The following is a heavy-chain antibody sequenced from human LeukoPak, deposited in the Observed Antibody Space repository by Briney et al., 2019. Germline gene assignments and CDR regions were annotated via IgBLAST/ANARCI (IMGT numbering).Heavy chain of an antibody. D-gene: IGHD1-1*01. J-gene: IGHJ6*02. CDR3: ARSGTLPGPRYYYYGMDV. CDR1: GYTLTSYG. Sequence: ASVKVSCKASGYTLTSYGISWVRQAPGQGLEWMGWISAYNGNTNYAQKLQGRVTMTTDTSTSTAYMELRSLRSDDTAVYYCARSGTLPGPRYYYYGMDVWGQGTTVTVSS. V-gene: IGHV1-18*01. CDR2: ISAYNGNT.